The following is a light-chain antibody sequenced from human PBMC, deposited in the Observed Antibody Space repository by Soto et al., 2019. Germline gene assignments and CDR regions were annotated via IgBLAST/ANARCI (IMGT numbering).Light chain of an antibody. Sequence: QSVLTQPPSASGTPGQRAAISCSGGRSNIGSNYVYWYQQLPGTAPKLLIYLNNQRSSGVPDRFSGSKSGTSASLAISGLRSEDEAVYFCATWDDSLSGVVFGGGTKLTV. CDR1: RSNIGSNY. CDR3: ATWDDSLSGVV. V-gene: IGLV1-47*01. J-gene: IGLJ2*01. CDR2: LNN.